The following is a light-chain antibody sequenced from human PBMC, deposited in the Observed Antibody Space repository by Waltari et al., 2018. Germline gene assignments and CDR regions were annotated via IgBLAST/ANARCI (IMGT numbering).Light chain of an antibody. Sequence: SELTQTPSVSVSPGQTATIPCSGYNLGNKYVSWYQHKPGQSPVLVIYQDHERPSGIPERFSGSNSGNTATLSISGTQAVDEADYYCLAWDNYNALFGGGTKLTVL. CDR2: QDH. V-gene: IGLV3-1*01. J-gene: IGLJ2*01. CDR1: NLGNKY. CDR3: LAWDNYNAL.